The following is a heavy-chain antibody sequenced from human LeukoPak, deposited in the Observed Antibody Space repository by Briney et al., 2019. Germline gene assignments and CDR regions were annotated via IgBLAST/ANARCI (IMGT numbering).Heavy chain of an antibody. D-gene: IGHD1-26*01. CDR3: AKDKWEDSGNYYHYFYY. Sequence: GVSVSFSCSGYGFTFCYIIMLRVPPGPGLGREGVVDLWYDGSRNPYEVSAEGPFSISRDNSKNTLDLQMNSLRAEATAIYYCAKDKWEDSGNYYHYFYYWGQGILVTASS. J-gene: IGHJ4*02. CDR1: GFTFCYII. V-gene: IGHV3-33*06. CDR2: LWYDGSRN.